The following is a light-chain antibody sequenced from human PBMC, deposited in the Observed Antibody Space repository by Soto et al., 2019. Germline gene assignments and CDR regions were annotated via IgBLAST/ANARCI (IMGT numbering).Light chain of an antibody. CDR2: GAS. Sequence: EIVMTQSPATLSVSPGERATLSCWASQSVSSNLAWYQRKPGQAPRLLIYGASTRATGIPVRFSGSGSGTEFTLTISSLQSEDFAVYYCQQYNIWPWTFGQGTKV. CDR3: QQYNIWPWT. CDR1: QSVSSN. V-gene: IGKV3-15*01. J-gene: IGKJ1*01.